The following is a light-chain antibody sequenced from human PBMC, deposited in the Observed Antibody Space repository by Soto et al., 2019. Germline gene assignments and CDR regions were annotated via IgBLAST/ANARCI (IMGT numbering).Light chain of an antibody. CDR3: SSYTSSSSYV. J-gene: IGLJ1*01. Sequence: QAALTQAASGAGSRGESGTISCTGTSSDVGGYNYASWYQQHPGKAPKLMIYEVSNRPSGVSNRFSGSKSGNTASLTISGLQAEDEAEYYCSSYTSSSSYVFGTGTKVTVL. CDR1: SSDVGGYNY. V-gene: IGLV2-14*01. CDR2: EVS.